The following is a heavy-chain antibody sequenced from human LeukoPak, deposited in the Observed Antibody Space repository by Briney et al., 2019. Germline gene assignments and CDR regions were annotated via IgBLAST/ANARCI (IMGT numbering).Heavy chain of an antibody. CDR3: AKDPGFGVY. CDR2: ISGSGGST. J-gene: IGHJ4*02. CDR1: GFTFSGFA. D-gene: IGHD1-1*01. Sequence: GGSLRLSCAASGFTFSGFAMSWVRRTPGKGLEWVSAISGSGGSTYYADSVKGRFTISRDNSKNTLYLQMNSLRAEDTAVYYCAKDPGFGVYWGQGTLVTVSS. V-gene: IGHV3-23*01.